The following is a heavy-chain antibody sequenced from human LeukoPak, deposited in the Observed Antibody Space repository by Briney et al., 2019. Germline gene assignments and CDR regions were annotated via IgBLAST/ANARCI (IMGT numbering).Heavy chain of an antibody. CDR3: ARSGHSGALVGATRSDAFDI. D-gene: IGHD1-26*01. V-gene: IGHV3-11*04. J-gene: IGHJ3*02. CDR2: ISSSGSTI. CDR1: GFTFSDYY. Sequence: PGGSLRLSCAASGFTFSDYYMSWIRQAPGKGLEWVSYISSSGSTIYYADSVKGRFTISRDNTKNSLYLQMNSLRAEDTAVYYCARSGHSGALVGATRSDAFDIWGQGTMVTVSS.